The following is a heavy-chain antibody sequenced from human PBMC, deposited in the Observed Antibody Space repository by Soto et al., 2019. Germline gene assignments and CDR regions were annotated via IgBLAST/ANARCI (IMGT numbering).Heavy chain of an antibody. CDR3: ARGPNYYYYMDV. Sequence: QVQLVQSGAEVKKPGASVKVSCKASGYTFTGYYMHWVRQAPGQGLEWMGWINPNSGGTKYAQKFQGWVNMTRDTSISTAYMELSRLRSDDTAVYYCARGPNYYYYMDVWGRGTTVTVSS. V-gene: IGHV1-2*04. CDR1: GYTFTGYY. CDR2: INPNSGGT. J-gene: IGHJ6*03.